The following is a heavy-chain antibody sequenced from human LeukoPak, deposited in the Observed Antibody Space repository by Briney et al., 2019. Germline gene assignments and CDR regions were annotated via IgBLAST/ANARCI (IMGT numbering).Heavy chain of an antibody. CDR1: GGTFSSYG. D-gene: IGHD3-3*01. J-gene: IGHJ6*02. Sequence: ASVKVSCKASGGTFSSYGISWVRQAPGQGLEWMGWISAYNGNTNYAQKLQGRVTMTTDTSTSTAYMELRSLRSDDTAVYYCARFSTYYDIWSGYYYGMDVWGQGTTVTVSS. V-gene: IGHV1-18*01. CDR3: ARFSTYYDIWSGYYYGMDV. CDR2: ISAYNGNT.